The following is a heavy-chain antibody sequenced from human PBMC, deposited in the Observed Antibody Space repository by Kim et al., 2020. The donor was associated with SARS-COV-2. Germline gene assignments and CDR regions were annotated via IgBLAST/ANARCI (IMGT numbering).Heavy chain of an antibody. CDR3: ARFSRIVVVPNAFDI. CDR1: GGSFSGYY. D-gene: IGHD3-22*01. CDR2: INHSGST. V-gene: IGHV4-34*01. J-gene: IGHJ3*02. Sequence: SETLSLTCAVYGGSFSGYYWSWIRQPPWKGLEWIGEINHSGSTNYNPSLKSRVTISVDTSKNQFSLKLSSVTAADTAVYYCARFSRIVVVPNAFDIWGQGTMVTVSS.